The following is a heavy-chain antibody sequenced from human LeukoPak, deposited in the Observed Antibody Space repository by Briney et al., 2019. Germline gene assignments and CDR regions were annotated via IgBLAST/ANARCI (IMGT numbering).Heavy chain of an antibody. J-gene: IGHJ6*03. CDR2: IYYSGNT. CDR1: GGSISSSSYY. V-gene: IGHV4-39*01. Sequence: PSETLSLTCTVSGGSISSSSYYWGWIRQPPGKGLERIGSIYYSGNTYYNPSLKSRVTISVDTSKNQFSLKLSSVTAADTAVYYCARIAAPGSYYYMDVWGKGTTVTISS. CDR3: ARIAAPGSYYYMDV. D-gene: IGHD3-10*01.